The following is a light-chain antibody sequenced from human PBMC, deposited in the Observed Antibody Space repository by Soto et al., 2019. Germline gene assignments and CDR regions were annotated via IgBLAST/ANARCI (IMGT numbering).Light chain of an antibody. CDR3: QQYNNWPIT. V-gene: IGKV3-15*01. CDR1: QSVSSN. CDR2: GAS. J-gene: IGKJ5*01. Sequence: EIVLTQSPATLSLSPGERATLSCRASQSVSSNNLAWYQQKPGQAPRLLIYGASTRATGIPARFSGSGSGAEFTLTISSLQSEDFAVYYCQQYNNWPITFGQGTRLEIK.